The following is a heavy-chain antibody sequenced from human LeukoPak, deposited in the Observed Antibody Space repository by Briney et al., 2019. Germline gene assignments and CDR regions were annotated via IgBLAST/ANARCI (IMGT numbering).Heavy chain of an antibody. CDR2: IYYSGIT. CDR3: ARDLYSSGLNSFDY. D-gene: IGHD6-19*01. V-gene: IGHV4-30-4*01. Sequence: VYIYYSGITYYNPSLKSRVTISVDTSKNQFSLKLSSVTAADTAVYYCARDLYSSGLNSFDYWGQGTLVTVSS. J-gene: IGHJ4*02.